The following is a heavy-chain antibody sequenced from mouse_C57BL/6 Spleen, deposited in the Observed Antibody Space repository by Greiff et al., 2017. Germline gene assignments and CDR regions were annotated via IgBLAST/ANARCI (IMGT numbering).Heavy chain of an antibody. J-gene: IGHJ3*01. D-gene: IGHD3-2*02. V-gene: IGHV7-3*01. CDR1: GFTFTDYY. CDR3: AGETAQALAY. CDR2: IRNKANGYTT. Sequence: EVKLQESGGGLVQPGGSLSLSCAASGFTFTDYYMSWVRQPPGKALEWLGFIRNKANGYTTEYSASVKGRFTISRDNSQSILYLQMNALRAEDSATYYCAGETAQALAYWGQGTLVTVSA.